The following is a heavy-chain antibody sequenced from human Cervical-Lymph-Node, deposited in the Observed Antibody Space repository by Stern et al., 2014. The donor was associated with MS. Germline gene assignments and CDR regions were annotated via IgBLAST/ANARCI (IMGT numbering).Heavy chain of an antibody. CDR1: GGSIRSSSYY. J-gene: IGHJ4*02. D-gene: IGHD2-21*02. CDR3: ARFPFCSGRGCYYRTLAY. Sequence: QVQLQESGPGLVKPSETLSLTCTVSGGSIRSSSYYWGWIRQSPGKGLEWIGSLLYSGTSHYNPSLKSRLTIYTDTSKHPFYLKRGSVSAADTAVYYCARFPFCSGRGCYYRTLAYWGQGIRVTVSS. CDR2: LLYSGTS. V-gene: IGHV4-39*02.